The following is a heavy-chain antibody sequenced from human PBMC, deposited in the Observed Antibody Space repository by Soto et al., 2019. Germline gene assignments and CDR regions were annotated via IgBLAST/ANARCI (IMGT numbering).Heavy chain of an antibody. J-gene: IGHJ4*02. CDR3: ACLFNHIYGDDYFDS. V-gene: IGHV4-39*01. CDR1: GGSISSSGDYY. Sequence: SETLSLTCTVSGGSISSSGDYYWAWIRQPPGKGLEWIGRVHHRGSTYYNPSLRGRVAISVDTSKNQFALEVTSVTAADTAVYYCACLFNHIYGDDYFDSWRQGTLVTVSA. D-gene: IGHD4-17*01. CDR2: VHHRGST.